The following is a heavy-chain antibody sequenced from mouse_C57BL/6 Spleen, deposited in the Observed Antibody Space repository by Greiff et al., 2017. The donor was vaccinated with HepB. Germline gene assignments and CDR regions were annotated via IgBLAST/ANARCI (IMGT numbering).Heavy chain of an antibody. CDR1: GYSFTDYN. J-gene: IGHJ3*01. CDR2: INPNYGTT. D-gene: IGHD1-1*01. Sequence: EVQLQESGPELVKPGASVKISCKASGYSFTDYNMNWVKQSNGKSLVWIGVINPNYGTTSYNQKFKGKATLTVDQSSSTAYMQLNSLTSEDSAVYYCARQDYGSSYRFAYWGQGTLVTVSA. V-gene: IGHV1-39*01. CDR3: ARQDYGSSYRFAY.